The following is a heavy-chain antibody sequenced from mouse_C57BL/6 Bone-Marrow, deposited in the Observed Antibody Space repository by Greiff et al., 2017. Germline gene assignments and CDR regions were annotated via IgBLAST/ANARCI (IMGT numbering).Heavy chain of an antibody. CDR3: ARYYYGSRGFDY. Sequence: DVMLVASGGGLVQPGGSLKLSCAASGFTFSDYGMAWVRQAPRKGPEWVAFISNLAYSIYYADTVTGRFTISREKAKNTLDLEMSSLRSEDTAMYYCARYYYGSRGFDYWGQGTTLTVSS. CDR1: GFTFSDYG. J-gene: IGHJ2*01. D-gene: IGHD1-1*01. V-gene: IGHV5-15*01. CDR2: ISNLAYSI.